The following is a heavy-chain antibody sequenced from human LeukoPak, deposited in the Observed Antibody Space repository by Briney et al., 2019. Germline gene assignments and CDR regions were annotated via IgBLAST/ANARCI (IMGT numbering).Heavy chain of an antibody. Sequence: PSETLSLTCTVSGGSISSGGYYWSWVRQAPGKGLEWISAISGSGISTYYADSVKGRFTISRDNSRNTLFLQMNSLRAGDTAVYYCAKSHDLEWLSWDFFDYWGQGALVTVSS. J-gene: IGHJ4*02. CDR2: ISGSGIST. D-gene: IGHD3-3*01. CDR1: GGSISSGGYY. V-gene: IGHV3-23*01. CDR3: AKSHDLEWLSWDFFDY.